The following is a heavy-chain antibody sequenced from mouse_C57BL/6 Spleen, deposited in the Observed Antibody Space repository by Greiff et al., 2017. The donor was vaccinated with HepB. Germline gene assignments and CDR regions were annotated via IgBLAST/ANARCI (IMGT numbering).Heavy chain of an antibody. CDR1: GYTFTDYN. V-gene: IGHV1-22*01. D-gene: IGHD2-4*01. CDR2: INPNNGGT. CDR3: ARYDYDEGYYYAMDY. J-gene: IGHJ4*01. Sequence: VQLQQSGPELVKPGASVKMSCKASGYTFTDYNMHWVKQRHGKSLEWIGYINPNNGGTSYNQKFKGKATLTVNKSSSTAYMELRSLTSEDSAVYYCARYDYDEGYYYAMDYWGQGTSVTVSS.